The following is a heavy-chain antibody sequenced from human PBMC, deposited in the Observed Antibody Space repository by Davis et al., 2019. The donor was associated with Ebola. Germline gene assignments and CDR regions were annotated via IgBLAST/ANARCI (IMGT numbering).Heavy chain of an antibody. CDR2: ISSSSSYI. Sequence: GGSLRLSCAASGFTFSSYSMNWVRQAPGKGLEWVSSISSSSSYISYADAVKGRFTISRDNSKNTLYLQMNSLRAEDTAVYYCAKTVQPLWYSTYYYGMDVWGLGTTVTVSS. V-gene: IGHV3-21*04. J-gene: IGHJ6*02. D-gene: IGHD6-13*01. CDR3: AKTVQPLWYSTYYYGMDV. CDR1: GFTFSSYS.